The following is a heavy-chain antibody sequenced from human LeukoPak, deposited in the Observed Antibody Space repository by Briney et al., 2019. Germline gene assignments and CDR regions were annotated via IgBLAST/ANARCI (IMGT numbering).Heavy chain of an antibody. Sequence: ASVKVSCKASGYTFTGYYMHWVRQAPGQGLEWRGWINPNSGGTNYAQKFQGRVTMTRDPSISTAYMELSRLRSDDTAVYYCAREDRSGYPLSLDYWGQGTLVTVSS. J-gene: IGHJ4*02. V-gene: IGHV1-2*02. CDR3: AREDRSGYPLSLDY. D-gene: IGHD5-12*01. CDR1: GYTFTGYY. CDR2: INPNSGGT.